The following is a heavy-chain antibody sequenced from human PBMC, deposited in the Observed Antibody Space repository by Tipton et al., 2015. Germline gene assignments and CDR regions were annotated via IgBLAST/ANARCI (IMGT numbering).Heavy chain of an antibody. V-gene: IGHV4-59*01. CDR2: IRYTGIT. Sequence: LRLSCTVSSDSISKYYWTWIRQPPGKELQWIGYIRYTGITNYNPSLKSRVTISVDTSKTQFSLTLNSVTAADTAVYYCARDLEHGMDVWGQGTTVTVSS. D-gene: IGHD5-24*01. CDR1: SDSISKYY. CDR3: ARDLEHGMDV. J-gene: IGHJ6*02.